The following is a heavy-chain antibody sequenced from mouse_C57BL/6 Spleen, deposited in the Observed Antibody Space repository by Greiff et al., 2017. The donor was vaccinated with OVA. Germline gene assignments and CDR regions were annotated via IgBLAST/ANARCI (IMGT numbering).Heavy chain of an antibody. D-gene: IGHD2-2*01. Sequence: EVQGVESGGGLVKPGGSLKLSCAASGFTFSDYGMHWVRQAPEKGLEWVAYISSGSSTIYYADTVKGRFTISRDNAKNTLFLQMTSLRSEDTAMYYCAINYGYDKGWAMDYWGQGTSVTVSS. CDR1: GFTFSDYG. CDR2: ISSGSSTI. J-gene: IGHJ4*01. CDR3: AINYGYDKGWAMDY. V-gene: IGHV5-17*01.